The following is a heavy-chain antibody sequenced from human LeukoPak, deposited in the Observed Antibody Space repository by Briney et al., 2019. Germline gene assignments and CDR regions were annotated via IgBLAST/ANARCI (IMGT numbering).Heavy chain of an antibody. CDR3: ARDTAGAEGY. V-gene: IGHV3-66*02. J-gene: IGHJ4*02. CDR2: IYSGGST. Sequence: GGSLSLSCAASGFTVSSNYMSWVRQAPGKGLEWVSVIYSGGSTYYADSVKGRFTISRDNSKNTLYLQMNSLRAEDTAVYYCARDTAGAEGYWGQGTLVTVSS. CDR1: GFTVSSNY. D-gene: IGHD2-2*02.